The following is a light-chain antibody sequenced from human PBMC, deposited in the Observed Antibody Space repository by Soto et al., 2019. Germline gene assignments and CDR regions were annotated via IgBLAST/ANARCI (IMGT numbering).Light chain of an antibody. Sequence: QSVLTQTPSASGSRGQSVTISCTGTSSDVGAYDSVSWYQHHPGKAPKALIYEVSKRPSGVPDLFSGSKSGNTASLTVSGFNAEDEGDYYCRSYAGSNNAVFGTGTKVT. CDR2: EVS. CDR1: SSDVGAYDS. V-gene: IGLV2-8*01. CDR3: RSYAGSNNAV. J-gene: IGLJ1*01.